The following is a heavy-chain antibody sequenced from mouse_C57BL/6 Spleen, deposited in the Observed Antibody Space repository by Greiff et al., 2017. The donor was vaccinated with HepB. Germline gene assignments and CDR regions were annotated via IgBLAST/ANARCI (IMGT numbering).Heavy chain of an antibody. CDR1: GYTFTSYW. V-gene: IGHV1-64*01. CDR3: ARAGYYYGSAWFAY. D-gene: IGHD1-1*01. J-gene: IGHJ3*01. CDR2: IHPNSGST. Sequence: QVQLQQPGAELVKLGASVKLSCKASGYTFTSYWMHWVKQRPGQGLEWIGMIHPNSGSTNYNEKFKSKATLTVDKSSSTAYMQLSSLTSEDSAVYYCARAGYYYGSAWFAYWGQGTLVTVSA.